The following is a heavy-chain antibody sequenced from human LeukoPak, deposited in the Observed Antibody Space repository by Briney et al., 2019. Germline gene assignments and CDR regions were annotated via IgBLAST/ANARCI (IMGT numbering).Heavy chain of an antibody. CDR1: GFTFSSYS. CDR3: ARDRVVLLWFGELSRDAFDI. D-gene: IGHD3-10*01. CDR2: ISSSSSYI. J-gene: IGHJ3*02. Sequence: GGSLRLSCAASGFTFSSYSMNWVRQAPGKGLEWVSSISSSSSYIYYSDSVKGRFTISRDNVKNSLYLQMNSLRAEDTAVYYCARDRVVLLWFGELSRDAFDIWGQGTMVTVSS. V-gene: IGHV3-21*01.